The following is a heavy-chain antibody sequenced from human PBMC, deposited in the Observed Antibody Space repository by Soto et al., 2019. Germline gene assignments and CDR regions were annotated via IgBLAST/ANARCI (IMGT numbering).Heavy chain of an antibody. CDR2: ISPSGTT. CDR3: AKLASGGKPIDY. V-gene: IGHV4-34*01. J-gene: IGHJ4*02. CDR1: SGSLSGYY. Sequence: SETLSLTCSLYSGSLSGYYWSWIRQPPGKGLEWIGEISPSGTTNYSPSLKSRVSISVDTSKNQFSLNLTSLTAADTAVYYCAKLASGGKPIDYWGQGTLVTVSS. D-gene: IGHD2-15*01.